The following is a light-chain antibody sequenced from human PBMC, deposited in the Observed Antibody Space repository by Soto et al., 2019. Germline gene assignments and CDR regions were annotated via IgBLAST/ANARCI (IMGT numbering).Light chain of an antibody. V-gene: IGKV1-5*01. J-gene: IGKJ1*01. Sequence: DIQMTQSPSTLSASVGDRVTITCRVSQSISGWLAWYQQKPGKAPKLLIYDASSLESGVPSRFSGSGSGTEFTLTISSLQPDDFATYYCQRYNSYSTFGQGTKVEIK. CDR3: QRYNSYST. CDR1: QSISGW. CDR2: DAS.